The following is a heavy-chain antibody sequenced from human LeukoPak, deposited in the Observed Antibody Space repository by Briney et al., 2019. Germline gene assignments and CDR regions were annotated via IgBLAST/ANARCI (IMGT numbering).Heavy chain of an antibody. J-gene: IGHJ4*02. CDR3: ARYSYGTYYFDS. Sequence: PSQTLSPTCAVHGGSFSTYYCSRIRQPPGKGLEWMGEINHSGETRYNPSLKSRVSISADTSKSQFSLKLSSVTAADTAVYFCARYSYGTYYFDSWGQGTLVTVSS. CDR1: GGSFSTYY. D-gene: IGHD5-18*01. CDR2: INHSGET. V-gene: IGHV4-34*01.